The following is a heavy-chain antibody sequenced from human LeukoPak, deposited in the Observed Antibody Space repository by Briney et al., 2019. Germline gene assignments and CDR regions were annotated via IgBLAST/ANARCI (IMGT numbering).Heavy chain of an antibody. CDR3: VRDWYYDFLTALDY. D-gene: IGHD3-9*01. CDR1: GFTFSNYW. CDR2: IKQDGSEK. J-gene: IGHJ4*02. V-gene: IGHV3-7*01. Sequence: GGSLRLSCAGSGFTFSNYWMSWVRQAPGKGLEWVANIKQDGSEKYYVDSVKGRFTISRDNAKSSLYLQMNSLTAEDTAVYYCVRDWYYDFLTALDYWGQGTLVTVSS.